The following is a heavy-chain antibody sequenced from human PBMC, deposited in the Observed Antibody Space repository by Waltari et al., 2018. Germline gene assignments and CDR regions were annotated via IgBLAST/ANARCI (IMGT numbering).Heavy chain of an antibody. CDR1: GYSFTSYW. J-gene: IGHJ3*02. V-gene: IGHV5-51*01. Sequence: EVQLVQSGAEVKKPGESLTISCKGSGYSFTSYWIGWVRQMPGKGLECMGSIEPGDSDTRYSPSFQGQVTISADKSISTAYLQWSSLKASDTAMYYCARSIAVAGTGGDAFDIWGQGTMVTVSS. CDR2: IEPGDSDT. CDR3: ARSIAVAGTGGDAFDI. D-gene: IGHD6-19*01.